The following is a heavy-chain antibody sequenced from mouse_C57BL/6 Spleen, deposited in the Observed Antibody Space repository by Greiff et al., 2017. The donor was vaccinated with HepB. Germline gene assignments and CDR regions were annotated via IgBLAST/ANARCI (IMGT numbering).Heavy chain of an antibody. Sequence: QVQLQQSGAELVRPGTSVKLSCKASGYTFTSYWMHWVKQRPGQGLEWIGVIDPSDSYTNYNQKFKGKATLTVDTSSSTAYMQLSSLTSEDSAVYYCARSDYGNSYYFGFWGEGTTVSVSS. CDR3: ARSDYGNSYYFGF. CDR1: GYTFTSYW. CDR2: IDPSDSYT. V-gene: IGHV1-59*01. D-gene: IGHD2-1*01. J-gene: IGHJ2*01.